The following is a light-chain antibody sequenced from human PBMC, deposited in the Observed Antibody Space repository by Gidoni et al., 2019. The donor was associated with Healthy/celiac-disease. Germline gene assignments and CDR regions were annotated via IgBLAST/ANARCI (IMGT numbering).Light chain of an antibody. CDR1: SSNIGAGYD. J-gene: IGLJ2*01. CDR2: GNS. V-gene: IGLV1-40*01. Sequence: SVLTQPPSVSGAPGQRVPIPGTGSSSNIGAGYDVHWSQQLPGTAPKLLTYGNSNRPSGVPDRFSGSKSGTSASLAITGLQAEDEADYYCQSYDSSLSHVVFGGGTKLTVL. CDR3: QSYDSSLSHVV.